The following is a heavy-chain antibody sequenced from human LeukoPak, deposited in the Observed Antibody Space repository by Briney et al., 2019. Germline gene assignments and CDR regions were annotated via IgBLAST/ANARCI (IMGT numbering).Heavy chain of an antibody. CDR2: ISAYNGNT. Sequence: ASVNVSCKASGYTFTSYGISWVRQAPGQGLEWMGWISAYNGNTNYAQKLQGRVTMTTDTSTSTAYMELRSLRSDDTAVYYCARDRITMVRGVQNWFDPWGQGTLVTVSS. D-gene: IGHD3-10*01. CDR1: GYTFTSYG. J-gene: IGHJ5*02. V-gene: IGHV1-18*04. CDR3: ARDRITMVRGVQNWFDP.